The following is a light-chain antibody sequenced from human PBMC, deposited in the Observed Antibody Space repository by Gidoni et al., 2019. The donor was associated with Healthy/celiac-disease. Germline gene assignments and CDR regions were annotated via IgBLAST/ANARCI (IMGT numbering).Light chain of an antibody. V-gene: IGKV1-5*03. CDR1: QGISSW. J-gene: IGKJ2*03. CDR2: KAS. Sequence: DIQMTQSPSPLSASVGDRVTITCRASQGISSWLNWYQQKPGKAPKLLIYKASSLESGVPSRFSGSGSGTEFTLTISSLQPDDFATYYCQQYNSYLYSFGQGTKLEIK. CDR3: QQYNSYLYS.